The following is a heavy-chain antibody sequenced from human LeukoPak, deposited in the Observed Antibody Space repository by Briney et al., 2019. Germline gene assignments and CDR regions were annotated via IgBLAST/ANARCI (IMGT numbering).Heavy chain of an antibody. V-gene: IGHV3-20*04. CDR2: INWNGGST. CDR3: ARDWGYYYDSSGYYRRAPFDY. J-gene: IGHJ4*02. CDR1: GFTFDDYG. Sequence: GGSLRLSCAASGFTFDDYGISWVRQAPGKGLEWVSGINWNGGSTGYAYSVKGRFTISRDNAKNSLYLQMNSLRAEDTALYYCARDWGYYYDSSGYYRRAPFDYWGQGTLVTVSS. D-gene: IGHD3-22*01.